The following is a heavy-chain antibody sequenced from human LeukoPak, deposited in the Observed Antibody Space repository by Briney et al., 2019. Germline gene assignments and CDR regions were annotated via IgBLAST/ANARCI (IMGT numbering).Heavy chain of an antibody. D-gene: IGHD5-18*01. Sequence: GGSLRLSRAASGFTFDDYGMSWVRQAPGKGLEWVSGINWNGGSTGYADSVKGRFTISRDNAKNSLYLQMNSLRAEDTALYYCARGGGDVDTAIPPYFDYWGQGTLVTVSS. CDR3: ARGGGDVDTAIPPYFDY. CDR2: INWNGGST. V-gene: IGHV3-20*04. J-gene: IGHJ4*02. CDR1: GFTFDDYG.